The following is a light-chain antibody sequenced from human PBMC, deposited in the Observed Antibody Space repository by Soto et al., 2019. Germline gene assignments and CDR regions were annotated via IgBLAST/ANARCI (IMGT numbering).Light chain of an antibody. Sequence: QSALTQPPSVSGAPGQRVTISCTGSSSNIGAGYDVHWYKQLPGTAPKLLIYGNSNRPSGVPDRFSGSKSGTSASLAITGLQAEDEADYYCQSYDSSLLYVFGTGTKVTVL. CDR3: QSYDSSLLYV. J-gene: IGLJ1*01. V-gene: IGLV1-40*01. CDR1: SSNIGAGYD. CDR2: GNS.